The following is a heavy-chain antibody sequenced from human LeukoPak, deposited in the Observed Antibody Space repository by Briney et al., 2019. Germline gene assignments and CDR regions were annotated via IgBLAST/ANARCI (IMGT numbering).Heavy chain of an antibody. CDR2: ISGSGGST. V-gene: IGHV3-23*01. D-gene: IGHD5-18*01. CDR1: GFTFSSYA. CDR3: AKDFRRGYGGAGSFDI. Sequence: PGGSLRLSCAASGFTFSSYAMSWVRQAPGKGLEWVSAISGSGGSTYYADSVKGRFTISRDNSKNTLYLQMNSLRAEDRAVYYCAKDFRRGYGGAGSFDIWGQGTMVTVSS. J-gene: IGHJ3*02.